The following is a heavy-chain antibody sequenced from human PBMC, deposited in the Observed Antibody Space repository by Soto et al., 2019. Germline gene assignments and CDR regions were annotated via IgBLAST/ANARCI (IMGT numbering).Heavy chain of an antibody. CDR2: ILTLESHK. CDR1: GFNFSDYY. J-gene: IGHJ4*02. V-gene: IGHV3-11*01. Sequence: LRLSCSGSGFNFSDYYLNWIRHTPGKGLEWVSSILTLESHKYYAASVLGRFSISRDNARRSVFLQMNNLRVEDTAIYFCATGLKDASNRPSFDSWGPGTAVTVSS. CDR3: ATGLKDASNRPSFDS. D-gene: IGHD2-2*01.